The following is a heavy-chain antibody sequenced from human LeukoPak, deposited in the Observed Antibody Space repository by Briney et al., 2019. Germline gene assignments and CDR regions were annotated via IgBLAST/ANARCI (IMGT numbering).Heavy chain of an antibody. J-gene: IGHJ4*02. D-gene: IGHD5-18*01. Sequence: GGSLRLSCVASEFTFSSYSMTWVRQGPERGLEWVSAISSSGASTYYADSVKGRLTITRDSSNNTLYLRMDSLRAEDTAVYFCAERGGYDYGSHFDSWGQGTQVTVSS. V-gene: IGHV3-23*01. CDR3: AERGGYDYGSHFDS. CDR2: ISSSGAST. CDR1: EFTFSSYS.